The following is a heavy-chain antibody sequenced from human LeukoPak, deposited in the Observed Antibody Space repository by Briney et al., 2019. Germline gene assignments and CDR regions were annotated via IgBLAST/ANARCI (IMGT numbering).Heavy chain of an antibody. D-gene: IGHD3-22*01. J-gene: IGHJ4*02. V-gene: IGHV3-23*01. CDR3: AKDHRKMGRVVAMIVVVITTCFDY. Sequence: PGGSLRLSCAASGFTFSSYAMSWVRQAPGKGLEWVSAISGSGGSTYYADSVKGRFTISRDNSKNTLYLQMNSLRAEDTAVYYCAKDHRKMGRVVAMIVVVITTCFDYWGQGTLVTVSS. CDR2: ISGSGGST. CDR1: GFTFSSYA.